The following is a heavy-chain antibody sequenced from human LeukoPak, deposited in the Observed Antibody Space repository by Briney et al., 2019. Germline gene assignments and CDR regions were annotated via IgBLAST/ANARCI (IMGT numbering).Heavy chain of an antibody. CDR2: VSATGGRT. V-gene: IGHV3-23*01. J-gene: IGHJ4*02. Sequence: QPGASLRLSCAASGFTFSSYAINWVRQAPGKGLEWVSTVSATGGRTYYADSVKGRLTISRDNSKNTLYLQMNSLRAEDTDVYYCAKSPSNNFYYFDYWGQGILVTVSS. D-gene: IGHD2/OR15-2a*01. CDR1: GFTFSSYA. CDR3: AKSPSNNFYYFDY.